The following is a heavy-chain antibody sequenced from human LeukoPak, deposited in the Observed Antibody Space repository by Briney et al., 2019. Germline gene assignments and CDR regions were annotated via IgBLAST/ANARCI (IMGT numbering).Heavy chain of an antibody. CDR1: GGSISSYF. CDR2: IHTSGST. J-gene: IGHJ4*02. V-gene: IGHV4-4*07. D-gene: IGHD5-18*01. Sequence: SETLSLTCTVSGGSISSYFCSWIRQPAGKGLEWIGRIHTSGSTNYNSSLKSRVTISVDTSKNQFSLKLSSVTAADTAVYYCARASYSYGFTRFDYWGQGTLVTVSS. CDR3: ARASYSYGFTRFDY.